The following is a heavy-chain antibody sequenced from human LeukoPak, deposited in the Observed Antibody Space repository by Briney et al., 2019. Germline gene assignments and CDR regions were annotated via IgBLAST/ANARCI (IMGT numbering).Heavy chain of an antibody. CDR3: ARGSQYDSSGYYLPPPLDY. V-gene: IGHV1-69*04. J-gene: IGHJ4*02. CDR2: IIPILGIA. D-gene: IGHD3-22*01. Sequence: ASVKVSCKASGGTFSSYAISWVRQAPGQGLEWMGRIIPILGIANYAQKFQGGVTITADKSTSAAYMELSSLRSEDTAVYYCARGSQYDSSGYYLPPPLDYWGQGTLVTVSS. CDR1: GGTFSSYA.